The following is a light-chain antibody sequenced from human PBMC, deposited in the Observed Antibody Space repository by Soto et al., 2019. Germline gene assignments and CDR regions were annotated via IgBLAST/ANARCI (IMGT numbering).Light chain of an antibody. Sequence: DLQMTQSPSTLSASVGDGVTITCRASQTITTSLAWYQQKPGKAPKLLIYKASSLESGVPSRFSGSGSGTEFTLTISSLQPDDFATYYCQQYDSYSVRTFGQGTKLEI. CDR3: QQYDSYSVRT. J-gene: IGKJ1*01. CDR2: KAS. V-gene: IGKV1-5*03. CDR1: QTITTS.